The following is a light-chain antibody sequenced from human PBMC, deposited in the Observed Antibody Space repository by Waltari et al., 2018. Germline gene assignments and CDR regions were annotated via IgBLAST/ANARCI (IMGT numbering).Light chain of an antibody. CDR2: DVN. CDR3: SSYGGKNNLI. J-gene: IGLJ2*01. Sequence: QSALTQPPSASGSPGQSVTISCTGTSRDIGGYKFVSWFQQHPGKAPKLVIYDVNERPSGVPDRFSCSKSGSTATLTVSGLQAEDEADYYCSSYGGKNNLIFGGGTTLTV. CDR1: SRDIGGYKF. V-gene: IGLV2-8*01.